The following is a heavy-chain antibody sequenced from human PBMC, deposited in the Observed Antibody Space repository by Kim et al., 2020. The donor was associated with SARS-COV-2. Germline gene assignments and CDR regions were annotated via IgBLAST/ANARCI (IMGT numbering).Heavy chain of an antibody. CDR2: INAGNGDT. J-gene: IGHJ1*01. Sequence: ASVKVSCKASGYDFTSNTMHWVRQAPGQSLEWMGWINAGNGDTRYSQKFQGRVTFTTSASTGYMDLSSLRSEDTAVYYCARGFGSCFQYLHHWGQGTLVTVSS. V-gene: IGHV1-3*01. CDR1: GYDFTSNT. D-gene: IGHD6-13*01. CDR3: ARGFGSCFQYLHH.